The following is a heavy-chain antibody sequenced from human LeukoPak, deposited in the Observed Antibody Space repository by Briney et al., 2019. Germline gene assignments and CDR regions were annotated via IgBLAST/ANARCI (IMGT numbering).Heavy chain of an antibody. CDR1: GFTFSSYD. J-gene: IGHJ4*02. Sequence: GGSLRLSCAASGFTFSSYDMHWVRQATGKGLEWVSAIGTAGDTYYPGSVKGRFTISRENAKNSLYLQMNSLRARDTAVYYCAREDNWNAMDYWGQGTLVTVSS. V-gene: IGHV3-13*01. CDR3: AREDNWNAMDY. D-gene: IGHD1-20*01. CDR2: IGTAGDT.